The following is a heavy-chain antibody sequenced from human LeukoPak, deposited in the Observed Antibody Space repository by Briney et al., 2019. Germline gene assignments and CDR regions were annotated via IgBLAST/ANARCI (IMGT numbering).Heavy chain of an antibody. D-gene: IGHD6-13*01. Sequence: PSETLSLTCTVSGGSISSSSYYWGWIRQPPGKGLEWIGSIYYSGSTYYNPSLKSRVTISVDTSKNQFSLKLSSVTAADTAVYYCARVYIAAAGTVLYAFDIWGQGTMVTVSS. J-gene: IGHJ3*02. V-gene: IGHV4-39*07. CDR3: ARVYIAAAGTVLYAFDI. CDR1: GGSISSSSYY. CDR2: IYYSGST.